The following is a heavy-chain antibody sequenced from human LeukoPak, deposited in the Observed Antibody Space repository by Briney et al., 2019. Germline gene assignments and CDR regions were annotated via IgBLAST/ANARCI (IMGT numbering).Heavy chain of an antibody. CDR2: IWYDGSNK. CDR1: GFTFSGFG. D-gene: IGHD4-23*01. J-gene: IGHJ4*02. Sequence: GKSLRLSCAASGFTFSGFGMHWVRQAPGKGLEWVAVIWYDGSNKYYADSVKGRFSISRDNAKNTLYLQMNSLRVEDTAVYYCARGRPHGNDYWGQGTLVTVSS. CDR3: ARGRPHGNDY. V-gene: IGHV3-33*01.